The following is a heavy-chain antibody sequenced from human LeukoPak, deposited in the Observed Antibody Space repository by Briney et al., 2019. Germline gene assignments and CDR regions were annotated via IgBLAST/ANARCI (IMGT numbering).Heavy chain of an antibody. CDR2: ISSSSSYI. D-gene: IGHD3-16*02. Sequence: GGSLRLSCVASGFTFSSYWMYWVRQAPGKGLEWVSSISSSSSYIYYADSVKGRFTISRDNAKNSLYLQMNSLRAEDTAVYYCAREITFGGVIDYWGQGTLVTVSS. J-gene: IGHJ4*02. CDR1: GFTFSSYW. V-gene: IGHV3-21*04. CDR3: AREITFGGVIDY.